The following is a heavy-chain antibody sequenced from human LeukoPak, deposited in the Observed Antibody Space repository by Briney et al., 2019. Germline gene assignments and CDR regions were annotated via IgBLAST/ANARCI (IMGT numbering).Heavy chain of an antibody. J-gene: IGHJ2*01. CDR1: GGSISSGNYY. CDR2: IYYSGST. V-gene: IGHV4-61*03. Sequence: SQTLSLTCTVSGGSISSGNYYWSWIRQHPRKGLEWIGYIYYSGSTNYTPSLKSRVTISVDTSKNHFSLKLTSVTAADTAVYYCARDRYYYDSGSYFYFDLWGRGTLVTVSS. D-gene: IGHD3-22*01. CDR3: ARDRYYYDSGSYFYFDL.